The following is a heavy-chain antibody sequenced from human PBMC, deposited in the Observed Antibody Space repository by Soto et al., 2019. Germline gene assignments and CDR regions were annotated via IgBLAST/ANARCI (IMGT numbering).Heavy chain of an antibody. CDR1: RFTFSDFA. V-gene: IGHV3-23*01. Sequence: DVQLLESGGGLVQPGGSLTLSCAASRFTFSDFAMSWVRQAPGKGLEWVSSLGGGGSDTYYADSVKGRFTISRDNSKNTLYLQMDSLREEDTAVYYCAKDAVPYNGKWDWFDSWGQGTLVIVSS. J-gene: IGHJ5*01. CDR3: AKDAVPYNGKWDWFDS. CDR2: LGGGGSDT. D-gene: IGHD1-20*01.